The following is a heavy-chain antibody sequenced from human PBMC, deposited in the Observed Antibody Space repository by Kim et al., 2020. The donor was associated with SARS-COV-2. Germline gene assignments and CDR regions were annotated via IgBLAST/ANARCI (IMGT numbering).Heavy chain of an antibody. J-gene: IGHJ6*03. CDR2: IIPIFGTA. CDR1: GGTFSSYA. D-gene: IGHD6-13*01. CDR3: ARGDSSSWLNYYYYYMDV. V-gene: IGHV1-69*13. Sequence: SVKVSCKASGGTFSSYAISWVRQAPGQGLEWMGGIIPIFGTANYAQKFQGRVTITADESTSTAYMELSSLRSEDTAVYYCARGDSSSWLNYYYYYMDVWGEGTTVTVSS.